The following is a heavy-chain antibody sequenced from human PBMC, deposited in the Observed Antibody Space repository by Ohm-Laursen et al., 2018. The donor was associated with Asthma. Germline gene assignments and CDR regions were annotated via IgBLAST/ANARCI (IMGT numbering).Heavy chain of an antibody. J-gene: IGHJ6*02. Sequence: SLRLSCAASGYTFSRYSIHWVRQIPGKGLEWVASISTASSFIYYADSVRGRFTTSRDNARNSVYLQMNSLRAEDTAVYYCARDLYSSYDRDHYCYYYGMDVWGQGTTVTVSS. CDR1: GYTFSRYS. D-gene: IGHD5-12*01. CDR2: ISTASSFI. CDR3: ARDLYSSYDRDHYCYYYGMDV. V-gene: IGHV3-21*01.